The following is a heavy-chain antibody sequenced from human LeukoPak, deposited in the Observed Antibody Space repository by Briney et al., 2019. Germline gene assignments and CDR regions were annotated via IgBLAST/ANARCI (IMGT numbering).Heavy chain of an antibody. Sequence: SETLSLTCAVYGGSFSGYYWSWIRQPPGKGLEWIGEINHSGYTNYNPSLKSRVTISVDTSKNQFSLKLSSVTAADTAVYYCARARGTSLSLDYWGQGTLVTVSS. CDR3: ARARGTSLSLDY. J-gene: IGHJ4*02. CDR2: INHSGYT. D-gene: IGHD3-10*01. CDR1: GGSFSGYY. V-gene: IGHV4-34*01.